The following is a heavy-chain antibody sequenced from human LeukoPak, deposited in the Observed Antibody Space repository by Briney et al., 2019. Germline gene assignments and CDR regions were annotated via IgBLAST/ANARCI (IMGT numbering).Heavy chain of an antibody. V-gene: IGHV4-34*01. CDR3: ASLYSGSYDAGSDY. CDR2: INHSGST. J-gene: IGHJ4*02. Sequence: SETLSLTCAVYGGSFSGYYWSWICQPPGKGLEWIGEINHSGSTNYNPSLKSRVTISVDTSKNQFSLKLSSVTAADTAVYYCASLYSGSYDAGSDYWGQGTLVTVSS. CDR1: GGSFSGYY. D-gene: IGHD1-26*01.